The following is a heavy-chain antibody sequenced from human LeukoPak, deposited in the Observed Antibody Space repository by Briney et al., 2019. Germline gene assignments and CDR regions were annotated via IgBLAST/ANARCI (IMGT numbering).Heavy chain of an antibody. D-gene: IGHD1-26*01. J-gene: IGHJ4*02. CDR3: ASGTELPGY. CDR2: IYYSGST. V-gene: IGHV4-39*07. Sequence: SETLSLTCTVSGGSISSSSYYWGWIRQPPGKGLEWIGSIYYSGSTYYNPSLKSRVTISVDTSKNQFSLKLSSVTVADTAVYYCASGTELPGYWGQGTLVTVSS. CDR1: GGSISSSSYY.